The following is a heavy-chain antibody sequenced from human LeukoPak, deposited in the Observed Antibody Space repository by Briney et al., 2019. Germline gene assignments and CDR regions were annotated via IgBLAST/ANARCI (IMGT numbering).Heavy chain of an antibody. CDR1: GGSFSGYY. CDR2: INHGGST. V-gene: IGHV4-34*01. J-gene: IGHJ6*02. CDR3: ARVAIPRYYYYYGMDV. D-gene: IGHD2-21*01. Sequence: SETLSLTCAVYGGSFSGYYWSWIRQPPGKGLEWIGEINHGGSTNYNPSLKSRVTISVDTSKNQFSLKLSSVTAADTAVYYCARVAIPRYYYYYGMDVWGQGTTVTVSS.